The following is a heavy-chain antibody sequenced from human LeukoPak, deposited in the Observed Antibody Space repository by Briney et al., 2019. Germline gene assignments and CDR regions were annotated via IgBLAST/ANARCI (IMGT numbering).Heavy chain of an antibody. CDR2: ISAGGGST. D-gene: IGHD6-19*01. CDR3: AKRIVVTGTTYYFDY. Sequence: GGSLRLSCAAPGFTFSSYAMNWVRQAPGKGLEWVSSISAGGGSTYYADSVKGRFTISRDNSKNTLYLQMNSLRAEDTAVYYCAKRIVVTGTTYYFDYWGQGTLVTVSS. V-gene: IGHV3-23*01. CDR1: GFTFSSYA. J-gene: IGHJ4*02.